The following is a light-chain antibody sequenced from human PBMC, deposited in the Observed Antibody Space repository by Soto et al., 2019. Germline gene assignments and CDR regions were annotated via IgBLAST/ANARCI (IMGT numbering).Light chain of an antibody. Sequence: QSVLTQPPSLSGSPGQSITISCTGTSSNIGGYNYVSWYQQHPGKAPKLIIHDVNNRPSGVSDRFSGSKSGNTASLTISGLQSEEEADYYCSSYRASSSTHYVFGTGTKLTVL. CDR1: SSNIGGYNY. V-gene: IGLV2-14*03. CDR3: SSYRASSSTHYV. CDR2: DVN. J-gene: IGLJ1*01.